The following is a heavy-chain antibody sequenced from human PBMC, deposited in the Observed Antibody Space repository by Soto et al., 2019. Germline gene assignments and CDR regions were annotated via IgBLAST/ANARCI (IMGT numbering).Heavy chain of an antibody. Sequence: SETLSLTCAVYGGSFSGYYWSWIRQPPGKGLEWIGEINHSGSTNYNPSLKSRVTISVDTSKNQFSLKLSSVTAADTAVYYCARGNTTHGYCSGGSCYGALSDYYMDVWGKGTTVTVSS. J-gene: IGHJ6*03. D-gene: IGHD2-15*01. CDR1: GGSFSGYY. CDR2: INHSGST. CDR3: ARGNTTHGYCSGGSCYGALSDYYMDV. V-gene: IGHV4-34*01.